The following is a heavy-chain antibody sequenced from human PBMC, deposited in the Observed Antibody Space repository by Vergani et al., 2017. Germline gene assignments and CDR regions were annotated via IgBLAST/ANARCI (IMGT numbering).Heavy chain of an antibody. V-gene: IGHV1-69*11. D-gene: IGHD3-22*01. J-gene: IGHJ4*02. CDR3: AREGNYXDSTGFGPWGSFY. Sequence: QVQLVQSGAEVKKPGSSVKVSCKASGGTFSSYALNWVRQAPGQGLEWMGSIIPSLATTIYAQKFQGRVTITADESTSTAYMELISLRPEDTAVYYCAREGNYXDSTGFGPWGSFYLVPGALVTVSS. CDR2: IIPSLATT. CDR1: GGTFSSYA.